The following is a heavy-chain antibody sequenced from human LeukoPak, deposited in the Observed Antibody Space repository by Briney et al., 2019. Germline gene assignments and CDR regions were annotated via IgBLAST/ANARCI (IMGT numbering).Heavy chain of an antibody. CDR2: ISSSGSTI. CDR1: GFTFSDYY. V-gene: IGHV3-11*04. D-gene: IGHD6-19*01. Sequence: GGSLRLSCAASGFTFSDYYMSCIRQAPGKGLEWVSYISSSGSTIYYADSVKGRFTISRDNAKNSLYLQMNSLRAEDTAVYYCAREHSSGWPTDYWGQGTLVTVSS. CDR3: AREHSSGWPTDY. J-gene: IGHJ4*02.